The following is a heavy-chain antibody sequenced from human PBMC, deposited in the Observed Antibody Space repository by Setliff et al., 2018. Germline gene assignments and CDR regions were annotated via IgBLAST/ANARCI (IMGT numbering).Heavy chain of an antibody. Sequence: LRLSCAASGFTFSSYSMNWFRQAPGKGLEWVSYISSSSSTIYYADSVKGRFTISRDSAKNSLYLQMNSLRAEDTAVYYCARDQAPLGIYWFDPWGQGTLVTVSS. V-gene: IGHV3-48*04. J-gene: IGHJ5*02. CDR3: ARDQAPLGIYWFDP. CDR2: ISSSSSTI. CDR1: GFTFSSYS. D-gene: IGHD5-12*01.